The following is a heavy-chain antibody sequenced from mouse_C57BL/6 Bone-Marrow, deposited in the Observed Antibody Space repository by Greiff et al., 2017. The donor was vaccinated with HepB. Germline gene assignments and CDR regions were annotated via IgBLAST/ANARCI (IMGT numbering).Heavy chain of an antibody. CDR3: ARLHYYGSSLYFDY. CDR2: IYPVGGYT. V-gene: IGHV1-63*01. D-gene: IGHD1-1*01. J-gene: IGHJ2*01. CDR1: GYTFTNYW. Sequence: QVQLQQSGAELVRPGTSVKMSCKASGYTFTNYWIGWAKPRPGHGLEWIGDIYPVGGYTNYNEKFKGKATLTAYKSSSPAYMQFSSLTSEDSAIYDGARLHYYGSSLYFDYWGQGTTLTVSS.